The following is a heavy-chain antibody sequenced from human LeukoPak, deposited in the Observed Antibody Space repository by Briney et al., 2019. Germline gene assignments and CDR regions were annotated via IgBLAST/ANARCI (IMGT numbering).Heavy chain of an antibody. CDR2: ISGSGGGT. CDR1: GFTFSSYG. Sequence: GGSLRLSCAAFGFTFSSYGMSWGRPAPGEGLEWVSAISGSGGGTYYADSVKGRFTISRDNSKNTVYLQMNSLRAEDTAIYYCAKDDRWLQYNDWGQGTLVTVSS. CDR3: AKDDRWLQYND. V-gene: IGHV3-23*01. D-gene: IGHD5-24*01. J-gene: IGHJ4*02.